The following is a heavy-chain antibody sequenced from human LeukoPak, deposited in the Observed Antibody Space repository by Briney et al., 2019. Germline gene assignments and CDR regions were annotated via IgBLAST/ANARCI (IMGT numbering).Heavy chain of an antibody. J-gene: IGHJ4*02. CDR1: GFTFSSYN. Sequence: GGSLRLSCAASGFTFSSYNMNWVRQAPGKGLEWLSYISSTSSTIYYADSVKGRLTISRDNAKNSLYLHMNSLRGEDTAVYYCARGDWGSNFDCWGQGTLVTVSS. V-gene: IGHV3-48*01. CDR2: ISSTSSTI. CDR3: ARGDWGSNFDC. D-gene: IGHD7-27*01.